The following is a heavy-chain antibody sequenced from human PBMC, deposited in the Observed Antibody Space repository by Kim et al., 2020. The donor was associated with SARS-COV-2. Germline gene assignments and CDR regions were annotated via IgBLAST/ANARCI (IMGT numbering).Heavy chain of an antibody. CDR1: GGSVSSGSYY. Sequence: SETLSLTCTVSGGSVSSGSYYWSWIRQPPGKGLEWIGYIYYSGSTNYNPSLKSRVTISVDTSKNQFSLKLSSVTAADTAVYYCARDARYSSGPWDYYYYGMDVWGQGTTVTVSS. J-gene: IGHJ6*02. CDR3: ARDARYSSGPWDYYYYGMDV. D-gene: IGHD6-19*01. V-gene: IGHV4-61*01. CDR2: IYYSGST.